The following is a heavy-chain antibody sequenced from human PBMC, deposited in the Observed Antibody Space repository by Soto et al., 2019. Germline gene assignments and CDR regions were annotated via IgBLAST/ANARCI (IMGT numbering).Heavy chain of an antibody. J-gene: IGHJ4*02. D-gene: IGHD3-22*01. CDR3: ARAVDYYDSSGYYPYYFDY. Sequence: PSECLSLTCTVSGGTISSYYWGWIRQPPGKGLEWIGYIYYSGSTNYNPSLKSRVTISVDTSKNQFSLKLSSVTAADTAVYYCARAVDYYDSSGYYPYYFDYWGQGTLVTVSS. V-gene: IGHV4-59*01. CDR2: IYYSGST. CDR1: GGTISSYY.